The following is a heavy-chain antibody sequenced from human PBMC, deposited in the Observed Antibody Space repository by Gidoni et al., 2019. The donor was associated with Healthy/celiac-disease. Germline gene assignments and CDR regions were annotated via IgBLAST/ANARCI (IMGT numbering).Heavy chain of an antibody. V-gene: IGHV5-51*01. J-gene: IGHJ3*02. CDR3: ARHGDAFDI. Sequence: EVQLVQSGAEVKKPGESLKISCKGSGYSFTSYWVGWVRQLPGKGLEWMGLIYPGDSITRHSPSFQGQVAISADKSISTAYLQWSSLKGSDTAMYYCARHGDAFDIWGQGTIVTVSS. CDR2: IYPGDSIT. CDR1: GYSFTSYW.